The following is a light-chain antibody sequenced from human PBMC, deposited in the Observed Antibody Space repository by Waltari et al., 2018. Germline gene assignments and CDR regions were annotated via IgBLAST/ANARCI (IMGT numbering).Light chain of an antibody. CDR2: AAS. J-gene: IGKJ4*01. CDR3: QQSYSTPLT. V-gene: IGKV1-39*01. CDR1: QSISSY. Sequence: DIQMTQSPSSLSASVGDRVTITCRASQSISSYLNWYQQKPGNAPKLLIDAASSLQSGVPSRFSGSGSGTDFTLTISSLQPEDFATYYCQQSYSTPLTFGGGTKVEIK.